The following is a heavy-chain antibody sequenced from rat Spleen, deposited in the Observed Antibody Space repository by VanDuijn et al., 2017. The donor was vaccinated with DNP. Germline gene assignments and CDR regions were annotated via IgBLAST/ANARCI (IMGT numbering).Heavy chain of an antibody. V-gene: IGHV2-19*01. J-gene: IGHJ3*01. D-gene: IGHD1-6*01. CDR3: ARSDYGYNRNWFAY. CDR2: IRANGVT. Sequence: QVQLKESGPGLVQPSQTLSLTCTVSGFSLADFSVHWVRQTPGKGLEWMGRIRANGVTDYHSALRSRLSISRDTSKSQVLLTMNSLQTEDTAIYFCARSDYGYNRNWFAYWGQGTLVTVSS. CDR1: GFSLADFS.